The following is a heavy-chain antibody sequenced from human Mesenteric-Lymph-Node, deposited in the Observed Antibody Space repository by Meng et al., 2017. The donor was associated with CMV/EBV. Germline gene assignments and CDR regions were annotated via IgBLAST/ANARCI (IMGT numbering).Heavy chain of an antibody. J-gene: IGHJ4*02. D-gene: IGHD5-18*01. V-gene: IGHV4-34*01. CDR1: GGGGSFSNYY. Sequence: GSLRLSCAVYGGGGSFSNYYWTWIRQPPGKGLEWIGEVHPSGSTNYNPSLKSRVTISVDTSKNHFSLNLSSVTAADTAVYYCARGGDSAKLGNYWGQGTPVTVSS. CDR2: VHPSGST. CDR3: ARGGDSAKLGNY.